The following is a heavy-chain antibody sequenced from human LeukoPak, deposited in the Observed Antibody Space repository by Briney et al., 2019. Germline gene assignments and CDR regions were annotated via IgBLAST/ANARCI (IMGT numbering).Heavy chain of an antibody. V-gene: IGHV4-39*01. Sequence: SETLSLTCSVSGGSVSSGNYFWGWIRQPPGKGLEWIRNINYIGSTAYNPSLKSRATMSVDTSKNQFSLKMTSVTAADTAVYYCARLSKGRYFDYVFDYWGQGTLVTVSS. CDR3: ARLSKGRYFDYVFDY. CDR1: GGSVSSGNYF. CDR2: INYIGST. J-gene: IGHJ4*02. D-gene: IGHD3-9*01.